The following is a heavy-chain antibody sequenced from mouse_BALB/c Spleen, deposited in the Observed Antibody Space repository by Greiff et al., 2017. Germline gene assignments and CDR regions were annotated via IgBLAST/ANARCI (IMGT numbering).Heavy chain of an antibody. CDR3: ARDPTPYAMDY. D-gene: IGHD1-1*01. V-gene: IGHV5-6-5*01. CDR1: GFTFSSYA. Sequence: EVQRVESGGGLVKPGGSLKLSCAASGFTFSSYAMSWVRQTPEKRLEWVASISSGGSTYYPDSVKGRFTISRDNARNILYLQMSSLRSEDTAMYYCARDPTPYAMDYWGQGTSVTVSS. CDR2: ISSGGST. J-gene: IGHJ4*01.